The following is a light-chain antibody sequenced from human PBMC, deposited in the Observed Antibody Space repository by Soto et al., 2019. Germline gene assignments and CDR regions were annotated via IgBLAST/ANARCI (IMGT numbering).Light chain of an antibody. CDR1: SSDVGGYIY. J-gene: IGLJ2*01. V-gene: IGLV2-14*01. CDR3: QVWDSSSDHRVV. Sequence: QSALTQPASVSGSPGQSITISCTGTSSDVGGYIYVSWYLQYPGKAPKLIIYEVRNRPSGVSNRFSGSKSGDTASLTITRVEAGDEADYHCQVWDSSSDHRVVFGGGTKLTVL. CDR2: EVR.